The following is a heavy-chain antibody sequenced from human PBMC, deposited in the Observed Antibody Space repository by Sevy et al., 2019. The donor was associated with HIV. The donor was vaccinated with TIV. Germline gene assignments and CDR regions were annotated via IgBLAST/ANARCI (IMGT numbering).Heavy chain of an antibody. Sequence: SETLSLTCTVSGGSISSGDYYWGWIRQPPGKGLEWIGYIYYSGSTYYNPSLKSRVTISVDTSKNQFSLKLSSVTAADTAVYYCARSPRDIVVVPAALDAFDIWGQGTMVTVSS. V-gene: IGHV4-30-4*01. CDR1: GGSISSGDYY. CDR3: ARSPRDIVVVPAALDAFDI. CDR2: IYYSGST. D-gene: IGHD2-2*01. J-gene: IGHJ3*02.